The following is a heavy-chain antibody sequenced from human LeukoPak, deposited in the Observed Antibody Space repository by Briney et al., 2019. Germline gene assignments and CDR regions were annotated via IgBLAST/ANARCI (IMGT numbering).Heavy chain of an antibody. CDR3: ARSHLWFDP. CDR2: INHSGST. J-gene: IGHJ5*02. Sequence: SETLSLTCAVYGGSFSGYYWSWIRQPPGKGLEWIGEINHSGSTNYNPSLKSRVTISVDTSRNQFSLKLSSVTAADTAVYYCARSHLWFDPWGRGTLVTVSS. CDR1: GGSFSGYY. V-gene: IGHV4-34*01. D-gene: IGHD3-3*02.